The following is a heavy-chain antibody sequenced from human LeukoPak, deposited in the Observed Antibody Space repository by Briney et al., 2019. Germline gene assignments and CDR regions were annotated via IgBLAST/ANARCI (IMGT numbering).Heavy chain of an antibody. Sequence: GGSLRLSCEASGFTFSNHAMNWVRQAPGKGLEWVAIISNDGSRKYYAHSVEGRFTISRDNSKNTLYLQMDSLRAEDTAVYYCARDRAWTYFDYWGQGTLVTVSS. V-gene: IGHV3-30*03. CDR1: GFTFSNHA. CDR3: ARDRAWTYFDY. D-gene: IGHD3/OR15-3a*01. J-gene: IGHJ4*02. CDR2: ISNDGSRK.